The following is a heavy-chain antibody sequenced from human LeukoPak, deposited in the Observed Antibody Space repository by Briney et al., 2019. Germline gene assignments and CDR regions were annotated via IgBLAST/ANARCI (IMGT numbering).Heavy chain of an antibody. V-gene: IGHV3-48*03. CDR2: ISSSGSTI. Sequence: GGSLRLSCAASGFTFSSYEMNWVRQAPGKGLEWVSYISSSGSTIYYADSVKGRFTISRDNAKNSLYLQMNSLRAEDTAVYYCVRSSGHRDGYNWPYYFDYWGQGTLVTVSS. CDR1: GFTFSSYE. D-gene: IGHD5-24*01. J-gene: IGHJ4*02. CDR3: VRSSGHRDGYNWPYYFDY.